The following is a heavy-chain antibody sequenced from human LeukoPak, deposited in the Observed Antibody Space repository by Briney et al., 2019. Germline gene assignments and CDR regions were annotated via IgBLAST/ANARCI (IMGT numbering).Heavy chain of an antibody. Sequence: VASVNVSFKVSGYTFTGYYILWMRQAPGQGPEWMGWIDPSSGVTNYALKFQGRVTMTRDTSISTAYMELYRLTSDDTAVYYCARDRRQWLALDYWGQGSLVTVSS. CDR3: ARDRRQWLALDY. CDR1: GYTFTGYY. J-gene: IGHJ4*02. CDR2: IDPSSGVT. V-gene: IGHV1-2*02. D-gene: IGHD6-19*01.